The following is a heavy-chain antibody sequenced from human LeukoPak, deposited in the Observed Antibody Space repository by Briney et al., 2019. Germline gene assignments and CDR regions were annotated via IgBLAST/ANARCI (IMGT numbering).Heavy chain of an antibody. J-gene: IGHJ4*02. V-gene: IGHV3-9*01. CDR1: GFTFDDYA. CDR3: ARDTDGAAAGTTWGH. D-gene: IGHD6-13*01. Sequence: GGSLRLSCAASGFTFDDYAMHWVRQAPGKGLEWVSGISWNSGSIGYADSVKGRFTISRDNAKNSLYLQMNSLRAEDTALYYCARDTDGAAAGTTWGHWGQGTLVTVSS. CDR2: ISWNSGSI.